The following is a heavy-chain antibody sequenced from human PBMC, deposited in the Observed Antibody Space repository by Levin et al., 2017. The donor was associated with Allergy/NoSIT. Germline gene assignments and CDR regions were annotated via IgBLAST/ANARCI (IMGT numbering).Heavy chain of an antibody. V-gene: IGHV5-10-1*01. D-gene: IGHD5-18*01. CDR1: GYSSTSYW. CDR2: IDPSDSYT. Sequence: GESLKISCKVSGYSSTSYWISWVRQMPGKGLEWMGRIDPSDSYTNYSPSFQGHVTISADKSTSTAYLQWSSLTASDTAMYYCGSMVETTMGTAWGQGTLVSVCS. J-gene: IGHJ5*02. CDR3: GSMVETTMGTA.